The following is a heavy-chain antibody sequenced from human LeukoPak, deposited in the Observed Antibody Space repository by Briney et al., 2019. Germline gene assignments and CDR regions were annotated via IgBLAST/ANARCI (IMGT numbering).Heavy chain of an antibody. CDR1: GGFISSSTYH. D-gene: IGHD6-19*01. Sequence: SDTLSLTCTVSGGFISSSTYHWGWIRQPPGRGLEWIGSIYYSGSTYYNSSLESRVTISIDTSKKQVSLKLSSVTAADTAVYYCAADLTRDYSDWYVIDYWGQGTLVTVSS. CDR3: AADLTRDYSDWYVIDY. J-gene: IGHJ4*02. V-gene: IGHV4-39*01. CDR2: IYYSGST.